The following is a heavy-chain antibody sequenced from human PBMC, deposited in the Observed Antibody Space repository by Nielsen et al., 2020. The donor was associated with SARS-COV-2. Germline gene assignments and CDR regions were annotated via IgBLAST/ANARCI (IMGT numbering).Heavy chain of an antibody. D-gene: IGHD1-26*01. CDR1: GGSISSYY. CDR2: IYYSGST. J-gene: IGHJ3*02. CDR3: ARGVGATTRSAFDI. V-gene: IGHV4-59*01. Sequence: SETLSLTCTVSGGSISSYYWSWIRQPPGKGLEWIGYIYYSGSTNYNPSLKSRVTISVDTSKNQFSLKLSSVTAADTAVYYCARGVGATTRSAFDIWGQGTMVTVSS.